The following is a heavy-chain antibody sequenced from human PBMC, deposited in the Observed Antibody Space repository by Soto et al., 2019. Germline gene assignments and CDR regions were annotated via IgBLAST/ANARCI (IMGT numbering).Heavy chain of an antibody. CDR3: ARGRLQWLVRRSNYYYYMDV. D-gene: IGHD6-19*01. CDR2: INHSGST. Sequence: SQTLSLTCAVYGGSFSGYYWSWIRQPPGKGLEWIGEINHSGSTNYNPSLKSRVTISVDTSKNQFSLKLSSVTAADTAVYYCARGRLQWLVRRSNYYYYMDVWGKGTTVTVSS. V-gene: IGHV4-34*01. J-gene: IGHJ6*03. CDR1: GGSFSGYY.